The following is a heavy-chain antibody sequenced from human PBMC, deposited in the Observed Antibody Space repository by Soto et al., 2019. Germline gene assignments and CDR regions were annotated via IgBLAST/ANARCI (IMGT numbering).Heavy chain of an antibody. CDR1: GFTFSHAW. D-gene: IGHD1-1*01. J-gene: IGHJ6*02. Sequence: EMHLVDSGGGLVKPGGSLRLSCAASGFTFSHAWMSWVRQAPGKGLEWVGRIQSRADGGTKAYGAPVRGKFTISRDDSETMLYLQMNSLKTEDTAVYYCERGGKERFRGSGMDVWGQGTTVTVS. CDR2: IQSRADGGTK. V-gene: IGHV3-15*01. CDR3: ERGGKERFRGSGMDV.